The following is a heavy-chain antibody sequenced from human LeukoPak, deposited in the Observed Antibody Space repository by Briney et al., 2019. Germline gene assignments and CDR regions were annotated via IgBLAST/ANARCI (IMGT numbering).Heavy chain of an antibody. CDR3: ARVEPGIAAAGPRFDY. D-gene: IGHD6-13*01. J-gene: IGHJ4*02. Sequence: ASVKVSCKASGYTFTSYAMNWVRQAPGQGLEWMGWINTNTGNPTYAQGFTRRFVFSLDTSVSTAYLQIGSLKAEDTAVYYCARVEPGIAAAGPRFDYWGQGTLVTVSS. CDR1: GYTFTSYA. V-gene: IGHV7-4-1*01. CDR2: INTNTGNP.